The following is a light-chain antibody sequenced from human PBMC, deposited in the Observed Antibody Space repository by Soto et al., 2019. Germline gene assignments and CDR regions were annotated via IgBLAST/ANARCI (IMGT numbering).Light chain of an antibody. CDR2: EVS. V-gene: IGLV2-14*01. J-gene: IGLJ2*01. CDR3: SSYTTSISLI. Sequence: QSALTQPASVSGSPGQSITISCTGTSSDIGAYNYVSWFQHHPGQAPKVIIYEVSNRPSGVYNRFSGSKSGNTASLTISGIKAEDEADYYCSSYTTSISLIFGGGTKLTVL. CDR1: SSDIGAYNY.